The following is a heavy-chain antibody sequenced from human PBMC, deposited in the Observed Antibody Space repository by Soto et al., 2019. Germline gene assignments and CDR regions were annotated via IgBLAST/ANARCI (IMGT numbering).Heavy chain of an antibody. V-gene: IGHV1-3*01. CDR3: AGDWTHDDSSGPGDY. D-gene: IGHD3-22*01. J-gene: IGHJ4*02. CDR1: GYPFTIYP. CDR2: INAGNGDT. Sequence: ASVKVSCKASGYPFTIYPMHWVRQAPGQGLEWMGWINAGNGDTKYSQKFQGRVTITRDTSASTAYMELSSLRSEDTAVYYCAGDWTHDDSSGPGDYWGQGTLVTVAA.